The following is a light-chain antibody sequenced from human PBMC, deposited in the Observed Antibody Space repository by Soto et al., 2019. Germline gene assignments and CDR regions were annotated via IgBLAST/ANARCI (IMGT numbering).Light chain of an antibody. CDR1: QHISSS. CDR2: AAS. CDR3: QQSYSSPRT. V-gene: IGKV1-39*01. Sequence: DIQMTHAPSSLYASVGDRVNLTLRASQHISSSLNWYQQKPEKTPKILIYAASSLHSGVPARFSGSGSGTDFTLTISSLQPEDFATYFCQQSYSSPRTFGQGNKVDIK. J-gene: IGKJ1*01.